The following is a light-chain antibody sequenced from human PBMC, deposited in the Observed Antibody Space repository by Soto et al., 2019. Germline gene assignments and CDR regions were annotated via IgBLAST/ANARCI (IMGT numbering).Light chain of an antibody. Sequence: QSVLTQPPSVSAAPGQKVTISCSGSSSNIGNNFVSWYQQLPGTAPKLLIYDNNKRPSGIPDRFSGSKSGTSATLGITGLQTGDEADYYCATWDDSLNGYVFGTGTKVTAL. CDR2: DNN. V-gene: IGLV1-51*01. J-gene: IGLJ1*01. CDR3: ATWDDSLNGYV. CDR1: SSNIGNNF.